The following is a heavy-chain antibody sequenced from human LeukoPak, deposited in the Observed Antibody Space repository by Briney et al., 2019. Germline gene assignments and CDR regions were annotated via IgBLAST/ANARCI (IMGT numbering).Heavy chain of an antibody. Sequence: PGGSLRLSCAASGFTFSSYAMSWVRQAPGKGLEWVSAISGSGGSTYYADSVKGRFTISRDNSENTLYLQMNSLRAEDTAVYYCAIRPTHVVVTAIRSNYWGQGTLVTVSS. CDR3: AIRPTHVVVTAIRSNY. V-gene: IGHV3-23*01. J-gene: IGHJ4*02. CDR1: GFTFSSYA. D-gene: IGHD2-21*02. CDR2: ISGSGGST.